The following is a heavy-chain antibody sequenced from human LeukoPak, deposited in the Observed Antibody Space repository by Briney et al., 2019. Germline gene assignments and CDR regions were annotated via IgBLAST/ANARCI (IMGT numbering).Heavy chain of an antibody. D-gene: IGHD3-10*01. CDR1: GYSFTSYW. CDR2: IYPGDSDT. J-gene: IGHJ4*02. V-gene: IGHV5-51*01. Sequence: GESLKISCKGSGYSFTSYWIGWVRQMPGKGLEWMGIIYPGDSDTRYSPSFQGQVTISADKSISTAYLQWSSLKASDTAMYYCARLTMVRGVIDLFDYWGQGTLVTVSS. CDR3: ARLTMVRGVIDLFDY.